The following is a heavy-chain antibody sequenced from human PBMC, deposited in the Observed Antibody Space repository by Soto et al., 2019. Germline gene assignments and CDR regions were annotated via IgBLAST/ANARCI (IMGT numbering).Heavy chain of an antibody. D-gene: IGHD3-22*01. Sequence: GGSLRLSCAASGFTFSGSAMHWVRQASGKGLEWVGRIRSKANSYATAYAASVKGRFTISRDDSKNTAYLQMNSLKTEDTAVHYCNWLLGHYYYMDVWGKGTTVTVSS. CDR2: IRSKANSYAT. V-gene: IGHV3-73*01. CDR3: NWLLGHYYYMDV. CDR1: GFTFSGSA. J-gene: IGHJ6*03.